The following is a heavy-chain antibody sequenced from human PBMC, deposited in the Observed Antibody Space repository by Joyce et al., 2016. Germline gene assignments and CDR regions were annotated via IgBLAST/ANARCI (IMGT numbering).Heavy chain of an antibody. D-gene: IGHD5-12*01. CDR1: GYTFNTFA. CDR2: ISGHSDNT. J-gene: IGHJ4*02. Sequence: QVLLVQSGTEVKKPGASVKVSCTTSGYTFNTFAISWVRQAPGQGLEWMGWISGHSDNTNYAEEFQDRLTLTTDRATSTADMELRSLRSDDTAVYFCARDLEYSGYGDYWGQGSLVTVSS. CDR3: ARDLEYSGYGDY. V-gene: IGHV1-18*01.